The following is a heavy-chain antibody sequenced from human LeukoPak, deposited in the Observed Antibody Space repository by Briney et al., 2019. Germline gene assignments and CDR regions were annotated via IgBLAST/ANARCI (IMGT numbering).Heavy chain of an antibody. Sequence: PSETLSLTCTVSGGPINSNTYHWGWMRQPPGKAPEWSGSIYYNWGTFSNPSLKSRVTISVDTSTSQFSLKLNSVTAAHTPVYYCPIASTVGGFYWGQGTLLTVSS. CDR2: IYYNWGT. J-gene: IGHJ4*02. D-gene: IGHD1-26*01. CDR1: GGPINSNTYH. CDR3: PIASTVGGFY. V-gene: IGHV4-39*01.